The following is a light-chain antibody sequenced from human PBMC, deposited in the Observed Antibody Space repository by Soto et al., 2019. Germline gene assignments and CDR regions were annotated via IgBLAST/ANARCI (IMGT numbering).Light chain of an antibody. CDR1: QSISSW. CDR2: KAS. V-gene: IGKV1-5*03. Sequence: DIQMTQSPSTLSASVGDRVTITCRASQSISSWWAWYQQKPGKAPKLLIYKASSLESGVPSRFSGSGSETESTLTNSSLQPDDFATYYCQQYNSYPTCGGGTKVEIK. CDR3: QQYNSYPT. J-gene: IGKJ4*01.